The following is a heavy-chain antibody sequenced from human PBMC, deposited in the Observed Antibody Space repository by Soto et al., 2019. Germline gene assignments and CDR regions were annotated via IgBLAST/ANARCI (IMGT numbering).Heavy chain of an antibody. Sequence: QVQLVQSGAEVKKPGSSVKVSCKASGGTFSSYAISWVRQAPGQGLEWMGGIIPIFGTANYAQKFQGRVTITADESTSTAYMELSSLRSEDTAVYYCARDHCSGVSCQTYNWFDPWGQGTLVTVSS. CDR3: ARDHCSGVSCQTYNWFDP. CDR1: GGTFSSYA. D-gene: IGHD2-15*01. V-gene: IGHV1-69*01. J-gene: IGHJ5*02. CDR2: IIPIFGTA.